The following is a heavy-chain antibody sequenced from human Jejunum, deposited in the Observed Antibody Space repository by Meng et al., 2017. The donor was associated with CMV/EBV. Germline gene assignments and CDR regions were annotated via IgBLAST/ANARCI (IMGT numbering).Heavy chain of an antibody. CDR2: INCYNGDT. V-gene: IGHV1-18*01. CDR3: ARDPSNTSGRYAYFVY. J-gene: IGHJ4*02. CDR1: GYTFTLHG. D-gene: IGHD6-19*01. Sequence: VHLVHAGPEVTKPTPSLRFSFDASGYTFTLHGISWIRQAPGQGLEWMVWINCYNGDTNYAQKLQRRVTMTTDTSTNTAYMDLRGLRSDDTALYYCARDPSNTSGRYAYFVYWGQGTLVTVSS.